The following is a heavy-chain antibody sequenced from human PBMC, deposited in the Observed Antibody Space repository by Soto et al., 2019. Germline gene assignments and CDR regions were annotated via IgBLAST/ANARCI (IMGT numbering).Heavy chain of an antibody. D-gene: IGHD3-16*01. V-gene: IGHV4-59*08. J-gene: IGHJ6*03. CDR3: ARADTAFNNDIYYYMDV. CDR2: IYYSGST. CDR1: GGSISSYY. Sequence: QVQLQESGPGLVKPSETLSLTCTVSGGSISSYYWSWIRQPPGKGLEWIGYIYYSGSTNYNPSLKSRVTISVDTSKNQFSLKLSSVTAADTAVYYCARADTAFNNDIYYYMDVWGKGTTVTVSS.